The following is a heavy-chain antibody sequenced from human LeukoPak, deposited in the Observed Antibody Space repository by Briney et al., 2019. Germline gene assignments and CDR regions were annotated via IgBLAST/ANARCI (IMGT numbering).Heavy chain of an antibody. D-gene: IGHD3-22*01. CDR2: INHSGST. Sequence: PSETLSLTCAVYGGSFSGYYWSWIRQPPGKGLEWIGEINHSGSTNYNPSLKSRVTISVDTSKNQFSLKLSSVTAADTAAYYCARDGSGYYDTSGYRNWGQGTLVTVSS. CDR3: ARDGSGYYDTSGYRN. J-gene: IGHJ4*02. CDR1: GGSFSGYY. V-gene: IGHV4-34*01.